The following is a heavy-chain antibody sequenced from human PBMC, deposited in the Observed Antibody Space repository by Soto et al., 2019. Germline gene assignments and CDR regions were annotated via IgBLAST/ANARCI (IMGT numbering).Heavy chain of an antibody. CDR2: ITASGGST. V-gene: IGHV3-23*01. Sequence: EVQLLESGGGLIEPGGSLRLSCTGSQFTFSNFVMSWVRQVPGKGLEWLSCITASGGSTYYADSVKGRFSVSRDNSKNTLYLQLNSLEAEDTAVYYCAVHLGQNYYTLDVWGQGTTVHVSS. J-gene: IGHJ6*02. CDR3: AVHLGQNYYTLDV. CDR1: QFTFSNFV.